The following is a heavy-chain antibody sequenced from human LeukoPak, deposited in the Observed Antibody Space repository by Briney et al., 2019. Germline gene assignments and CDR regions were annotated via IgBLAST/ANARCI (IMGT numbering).Heavy chain of an antibody. J-gene: IGHJ4*02. CDR3: ARMTDSAGWYFDY. CDR1: GFIVNNNY. CDR2: IYSGGTT. Sequence: GGSLRLSCAASGFIVNNNYMSWVRQAPGKGLEWVSVIYSGGTTHYADSVKGRSTISRDISKNTLYLQMNSLRVEDTAVYYCARMTDSAGWYFDYWGQGTLLTVSS. V-gene: IGHV3-53*01. D-gene: IGHD3-22*01.